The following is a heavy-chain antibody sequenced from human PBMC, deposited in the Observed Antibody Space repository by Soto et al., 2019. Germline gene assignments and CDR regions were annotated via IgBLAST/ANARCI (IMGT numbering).Heavy chain of an antibody. D-gene: IGHD1-26*01. CDR2: FNPRADTT. Sequence: QVQLVQSGAEVKKPGASVKVSCKASGYTLSDANINWVRQAPGQGPEWMGIFNPRADTTNYAQKFQGRVTMTRDTSTSTVYMELSSQRSEDTAVYYCVRDLRVGGDYWGQGTLVTVSS. CDR3: VRDLRVGGDY. J-gene: IGHJ4*02. V-gene: IGHV1-46*01. CDR1: GYTLSDAN.